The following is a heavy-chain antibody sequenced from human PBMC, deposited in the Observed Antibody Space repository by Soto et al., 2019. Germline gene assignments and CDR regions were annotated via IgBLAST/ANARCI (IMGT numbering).Heavy chain of an antibody. J-gene: IGHJ5*02. CDR3: TTEYSSSSVRNNWFDP. V-gene: IGHV3-15*01. CDR1: GFTFSNAW. Sequence: GGSLRLSCAASGFTFSNAWMSWVRQAPGKGLEWVGRIKSKTDGGTTDYAAPVRGRFTISRDDSKNTLYLQMNSLKTEDTAVYYCTTEYSSSSVRNNWFDPWGEGTLVPVSS. CDR2: IKSKTDGGTT. D-gene: IGHD6-6*01.